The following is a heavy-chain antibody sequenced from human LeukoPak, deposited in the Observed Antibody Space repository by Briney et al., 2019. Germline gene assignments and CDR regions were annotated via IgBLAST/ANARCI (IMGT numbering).Heavy chain of an antibody. J-gene: IGHJ4*02. V-gene: IGHV3-30*04. CDR3: ARDRDRRYFDY. CDR2: ISYDGSNK. D-gene: IGHD1-14*01. CDR1: GFTFSSYA. Sequence: QPGRSLRLSCAASGFTFSSYAVHWVRQAPGKGLEWVAVISYDGSNKYYADSVKGRFTISRDNSKNTLYLQMNSLRAEDTAVYYCARDRDRRYFDYWGQGTLVTVSS.